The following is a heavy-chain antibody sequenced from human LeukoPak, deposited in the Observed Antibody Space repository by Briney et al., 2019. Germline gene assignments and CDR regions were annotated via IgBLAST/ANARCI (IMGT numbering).Heavy chain of an antibody. CDR3: ARPVGATVFDI. Sequence: PSETLSLTCAVYGGSFSGYYWSWIRQPPGKGLEWIGEINHSGNTNYNPSLKSRVTMSVDASKNQFSLKLSSVTAADTAVYYCARPVGATVFDIWGQGTMVTVSS. CDR2: INHSGNT. CDR1: GGSFSGYY. V-gene: IGHV4-34*01. D-gene: IGHD1-26*01. J-gene: IGHJ3*02.